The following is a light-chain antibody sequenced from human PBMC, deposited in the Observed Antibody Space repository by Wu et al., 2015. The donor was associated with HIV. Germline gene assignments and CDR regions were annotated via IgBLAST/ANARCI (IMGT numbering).Light chain of an antibody. V-gene: IGKV1-5*03. Sequence: DIQMTQSPSTLSASVGDRVTITCRASQSISSWLAWYQQKPGKAPNLLIYKASSLETGVPLRFSGSGSGTEFILTISSLQPDDFATYYCQQSYSISWTFGQGTKVEIK. CDR2: KAS. CDR3: QQSYSISWT. J-gene: IGKJ1*01. CDR1: QSISSW.